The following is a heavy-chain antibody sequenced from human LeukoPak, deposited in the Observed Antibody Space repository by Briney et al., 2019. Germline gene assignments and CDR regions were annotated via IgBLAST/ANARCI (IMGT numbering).Heavy chain of an antibody. V-gene: IGHV3-30-3*02. CDR1: GFTFSSYA. CDR3: ASGRAYRELLGSFDF. Sequence: SGGSLRLSCAASGFTFSSYAMHWVRQAPGKGLEWVTVISYDGSNEYYADSVRGRFTVSRDNSKNTVYLQMNSLRAEDTAVYYCASGRAYRELLGSFDFWGQGTLVTVSS. J-gene: IGHJ4*02. CDR2: ISYDGSNE. D-gene: IGHD1-26*01.